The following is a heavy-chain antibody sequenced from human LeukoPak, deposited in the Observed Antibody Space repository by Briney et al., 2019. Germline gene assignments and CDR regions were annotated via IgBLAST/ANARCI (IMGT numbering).Heavy chain of an antibody. V-gene: IGHV4-34*01. D-gene: IGHD6-13*01. CDR1: GGSFSGYY. CDR3: ARKSIVTAGRKPYDF. Sequence: SETLSLTCAVYGGSFSGYYWSWIRQPPGKGLEWIGEIDHSGRTNSNASLKSRVTISVDMSKNQFSLRLSSVTAADTTVYYCARKSIVTAGRKPYDFWDQGTLVTVSP. CDR2: IDHSGRT. J-gene: IGHJ4*02.